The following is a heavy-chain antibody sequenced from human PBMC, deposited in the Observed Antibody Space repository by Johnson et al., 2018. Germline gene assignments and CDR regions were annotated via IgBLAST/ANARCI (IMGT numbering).Heavy chain of an antibody. CDR1: GFTFSSYA. D-gene: IGHD3-22*01. CDR2: SSGSGGST. CDR3: ARDLSGYYYAFDI. J-gene: IGHJ3*02. Sequence: SGAASGFTFSSYAMALVRQAPGKGLEWVSVSSGSGGSTYYADSVKGRFTLSRDNSKNALYLQMNSLRAEDTAVYYCARDLSGYYYAFDIWGQGTMVTVSS. V-gene: IGHV3-23*01.